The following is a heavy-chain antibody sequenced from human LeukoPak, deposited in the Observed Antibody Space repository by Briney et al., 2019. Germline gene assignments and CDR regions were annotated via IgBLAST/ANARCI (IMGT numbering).Heavy chain of an antibody. J-gene: IGHJ4*02. D-gene: IGHD3-22*01. CDR1: GYTFTGYY. CDR2: INPNSGGT. V-gene: IGHV1-2*02. CDR3: ARLMSGDSSGYDY. Sequence: ASVKVSCKASGYTFTGYYMHWVRQAPGQGLEWMGWINPNSGGTNYAQKFQGRVTMTRDTSISTAYMELNRLRSDDTAVYYCARLMSGDSSGYDYWGQGTLVTVSS.